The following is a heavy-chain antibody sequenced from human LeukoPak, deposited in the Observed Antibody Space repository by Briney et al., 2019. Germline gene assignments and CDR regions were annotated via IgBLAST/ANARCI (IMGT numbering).Heavy chain of an antibody. J-gene: IGHJ6*03. CDR2: IYYSGST. CDR1: GGSISSSY. V-gene: IGHV4-59*01. CDR3: ARDNYYGSGSPRYYYYYMDV. Sequence: PSETLSLTCTVSGGSISSSYWSWIRQPPGKGLEWIGYIYYSGSTNYNPSLKSRVTISVDTSKNQFSLKLSSVTAADTAVYYCARDNYYGSGSPRYYYYYMDVWGKGTTVTVSS. D-gene: IGHD3-10*01.